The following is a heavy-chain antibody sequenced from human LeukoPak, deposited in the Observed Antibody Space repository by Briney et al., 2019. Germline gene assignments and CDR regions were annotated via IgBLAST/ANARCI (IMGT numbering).Heavy chain of an antibody. CDR1: GGSFSGYY. D-gene: IGHD3-22*01. CDR3: ARLRDYYDSSGYYYYFDY. V-gene: IGHV4-34*01. CDR2: INHSGST. Sequence: SETLSLTCAVYGGSFSGYYRSWIRQPPGKGLEWIGEINHSGSTNYNPSLKSRVTISVDTSKNQFSLKLSSVTAADTAVYYCARLRDYYDSSGYYYYFDYWGQGTLVTVSS. J-gene: IGHJ4*02.